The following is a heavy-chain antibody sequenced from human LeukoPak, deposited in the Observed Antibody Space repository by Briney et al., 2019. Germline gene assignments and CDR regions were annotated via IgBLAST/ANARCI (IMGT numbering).Heavy chain of an antibody. CDR2: IYPRDGST. D-gene: IGHD3-3*01. CDR1: GSTFTSNY. CDR3: ARELSNYDFWSGYYHYFDY. J-gene: IGHJ4*02. Sequence: ASVKVSCKASGSTFTSNYIHWVRQAPGQGFEWMGMIYPRDGSTSYAQKFQGRVTMTRDTSTSTVYMELSSLRSEDTAVYYCARELSNYDFWSGYYHYFDYWGQGTLVTVSS. V-gene: IGHV1-46*01.